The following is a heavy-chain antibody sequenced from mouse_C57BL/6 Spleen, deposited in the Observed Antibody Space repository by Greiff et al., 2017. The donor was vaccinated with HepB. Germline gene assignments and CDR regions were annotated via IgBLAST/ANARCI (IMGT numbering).Heavy chain of an antibody. Sequence: VKLMESGAELARPGASVKLSCKASGYTFTSYGISWVKQRTGQGLEWIGEIYPRSGNTYYNEKFKGKATLTADKSSSTAYMELRSLTSEDSAVYFCSRKDDYRYCGQGTTLTVSS. CDR1: GYTFTSYG. CDR3: SRKDDYRY. J-gene: IGHJ2*01. V-gene: IGHV1-81*01. CDR2: IYPRSGNT. D-gene: IGHD2-4*01.